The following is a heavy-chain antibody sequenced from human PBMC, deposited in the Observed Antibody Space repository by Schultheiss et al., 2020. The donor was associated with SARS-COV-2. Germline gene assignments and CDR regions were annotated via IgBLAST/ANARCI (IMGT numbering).Heavy chain of an antibody. CDR3: ARLTGGIAVAGTDYMDV. V-gene: IGHV4-59*08. Sequence: SQTLSLTCAVYGGSFSGYYWSWIRQPPGKGLEWIGYIDYSGSTNFNPSLKSRVTISVDTSKNQFSLKLSSVTAADTAVYYCARLTGGIAVAGTDYMDVWGKGTTVTVSS. CDR1: GGSFSGYY. D-gene: IGHD6-19*01. CDR2: IDYSGST. J-gene: IGHJ6*03.